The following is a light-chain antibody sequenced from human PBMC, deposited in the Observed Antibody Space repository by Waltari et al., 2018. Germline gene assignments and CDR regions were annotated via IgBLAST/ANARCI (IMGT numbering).Light chain of an antibody. CDR1: QSVSSN. CDR2: GAS. CDR3: QQYNNWPPT. V-gene: IGKV3-15*01. J-gene: IGKJ1*01. Sequence: EIVMPQHPDTLSVSPGERDTLSCRASQSVSSNIACYQQKPGQAPRLLIDGASTRATGIPARFSGSGSGTEFTLTISSLQSEDFAVYYCQQYNNWPPTFGQGTKVEIK.